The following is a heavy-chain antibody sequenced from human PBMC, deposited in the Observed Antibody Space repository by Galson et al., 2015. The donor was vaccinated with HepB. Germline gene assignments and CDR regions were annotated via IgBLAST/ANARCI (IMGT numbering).Heavy chain of an antibody. CDR1: GFTFSSYA. CDR2: ISGSGGGT. CDR3: AKQGASDY. J-gene: IGHJ4*02. V-gene: IGHV3-23*01. Sequence: SLRLSCAASGFTFSSYAMSWVRQAPGKGLEWVSVISGSGGGTHYADSVKGRFTISRDNSKNTLYLQMNSVRAEDTALYYCAKQGASDYWGQGTLVTVSS.